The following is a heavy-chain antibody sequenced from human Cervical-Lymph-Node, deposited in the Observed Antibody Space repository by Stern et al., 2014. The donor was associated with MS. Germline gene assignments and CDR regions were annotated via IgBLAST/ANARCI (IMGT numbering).Heavy chain of an antibody. V-gene: IGHV1-46*01. J-gene: IGHJ1*01. Sequence: QVQLVQSGAEVKKPGASVKVSCKASGYTFTSYYMHCVRQAPGQGLEWMGITNPSGGSTSYAQKFQGRVTMTRDTSTSTVYMELSSLRSEDTAVYYCARDRVGTAAGQALPEYFQHWGQGTLVTVSS. D-gene: IGHD6-13*01. CDR1: GYTFTSYY. CDR3: ARDRVGTAAGQALPEYFQH. CDR2: TNPSGGST.